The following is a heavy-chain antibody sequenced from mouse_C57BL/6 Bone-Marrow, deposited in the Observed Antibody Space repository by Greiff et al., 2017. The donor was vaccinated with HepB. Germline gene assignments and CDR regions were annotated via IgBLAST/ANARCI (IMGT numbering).Heavy chain of an antibody. CDR3: ARYPYYYGSSYYAMDY. CDR1: GYTFTDYY. V-gene: IGHV1-77*01. J-gene: IGHJ4*01. D-gene: IGHD1-1*01. CDR2: IGPGSGST. Sequence: QVQLKQSGAELVKPGASVKISCKASGYTFTDYYINWVKQRPGQGLEWIGKIGPGSGSTYYNEKFKGKATLTADKSSSTAYMQLSSLTSEDSAVYFCARYPYYYGSSYYAMDYWGQGTSVTVSS.